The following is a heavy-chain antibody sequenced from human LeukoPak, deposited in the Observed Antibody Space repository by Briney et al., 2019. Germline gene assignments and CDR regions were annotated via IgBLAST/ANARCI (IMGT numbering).Heavy chain of an antibody. D-gene: IGHD3-22*01. CDR1: GGSINSNSYY. CDR3: AREGDSSGYYSDAFDI. J-gene: IGHJ3*02. Sequence: SETLSLTCTVSGGSINSNSYYWGWIRQPPGKGLEWIGSIYYSGSTYYNPSLKSRVTISVDTSKNQFSLKLSSVTAADTAVYYCAREGDSSGYYSDAFDIWGQGTMVTVSS. CDR2: IYYSGST. V-gene: IGHV4-39*02.